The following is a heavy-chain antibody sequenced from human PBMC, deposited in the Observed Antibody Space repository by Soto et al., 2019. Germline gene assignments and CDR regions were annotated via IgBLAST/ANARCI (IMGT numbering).Heavy chain of an antibody. D-gene: IGHD5-18*01. CDR2: IIPILGIA. CDR3: ARDRDGGYIYGYYYYYGMDV. J-gene: IGHJ6*02. V-gene: IGHV1-69*04. CDR1: GGTFSSYA. Sequence: ASVKVSCKASGGTFSSYAISWVRQAPGQGLEWMGRIIPILGIANYAQKFQGRVTITADKSTSTAYMELSSLRSEDTAVYYCARDRDGGYIYGYYYYYGMDVWGQGTTVTVSS.